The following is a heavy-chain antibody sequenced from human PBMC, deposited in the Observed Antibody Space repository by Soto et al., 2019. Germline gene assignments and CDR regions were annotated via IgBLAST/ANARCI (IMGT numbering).Heavy chain of an antibody. CDR2: ISYDGSNK. D-gene: IGHD3-10*01. Sequence: QVQLVESGGGVVQPGRSLRLSCAASGFTFSSYAMHWVRQAPGKGLEWVAVISYDGSNKYYADSVKGRFTISRDNSMNTRYRQMNSVRAEDTAVYYCARVTGSMVRGVFDYWGQGTLVTVSS. CDR1: GFTFSSYA. V-gene: IGHV3-30-3*01. J-gene: IGHJ4*02. CDR3: ARVTGSMVRGVFDY.